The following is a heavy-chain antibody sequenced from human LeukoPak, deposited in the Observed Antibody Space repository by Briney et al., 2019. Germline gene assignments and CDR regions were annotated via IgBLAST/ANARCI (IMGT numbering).Heavy chain of an antibody. V-gene: IGHV3-13*01. CDR1: GFTFSSYD. CDR3: AKYGIEVAGKALPDW. Sequence: PGGSLRLSCAASGFTFSSYDMHWVRQATGKGLEWVSAIGTAGDTYYPGSVKGRFTISRENAKNSLYLQMNSLRAEDTAVYYCAKYGIEVAGKALPDWWGQGTLVTVSS. CDR2: IGTAGDT. J-gene: IGHJ4*02. D-gene: IGHD6-19*01.